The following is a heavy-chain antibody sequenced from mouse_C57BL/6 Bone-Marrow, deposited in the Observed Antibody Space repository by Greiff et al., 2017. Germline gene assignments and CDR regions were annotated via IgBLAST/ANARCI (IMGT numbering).Heavy chain of an antibody. CDR1: GFTFTDYY. D-gene: IGHD2-2*01. Sequence: EVKLVESGGGLVQPGGSLSLSCAASGFTFTDYYMSWVRQPPGKALEWLGFIRNKANGYTTEYSASVKGRFTISRDNSQCILYLQMNALRAEDSATYYCARYSLYYGSFYAMDYWGQGTSVTVSS. V-gene: IGHV7-3*01. J-gene: IGHJ4*01. CDR3: ARYSLYYGSFYAMDY. CDR2: IRNKANGYTT.